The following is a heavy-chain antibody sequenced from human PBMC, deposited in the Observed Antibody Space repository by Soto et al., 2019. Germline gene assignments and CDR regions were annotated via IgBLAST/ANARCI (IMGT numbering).Heavy chain of an antibody. J-gene: IGHJ4*02. CDR3: ARVGGEDCSSTSCPADY. CDR2: ISAYNGNT. V-gene: IGHV1-18*01. D-gene: IGHD2-2*01. Sequence: ASVKVSCKASGYTFTSYGISWVRQAPGQGLEWMGWISAYNGNTNYAQKLQDRVTMTTDTSTSTAYMELRSLRSDDTAVYYCARVGGEDCSSTSCPADYWGQGTLVTVSS. CDR1: GYTFTSYG.